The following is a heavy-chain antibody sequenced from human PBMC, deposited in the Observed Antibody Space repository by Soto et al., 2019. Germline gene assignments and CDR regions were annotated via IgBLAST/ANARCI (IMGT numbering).Heavy chain of an antibody. Sequence: QVQLQQWGAGLLKPSETLSLTCAVYGGSFRGYYWSWIRQPPGKGLEWIGEINHSGSTNYNPSLKSRVTISVDTSMTQFSLKLSSVTAADTAVYSSARGRSMNSGYDAARENLGQGTLVTFSS. CDR2: INHSGST. J-gene: IGHJ4*02. D-gene: IGHD5-12*01. V-gene: IGHV4-34*01. CDR1: GGSFRGYY. CDR3: ARGRSMNSGYDAAREN.